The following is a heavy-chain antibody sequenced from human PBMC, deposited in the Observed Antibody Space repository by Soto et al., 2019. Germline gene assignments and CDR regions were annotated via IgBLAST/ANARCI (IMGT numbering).Heavy chain of an antibody. V-gene: IGHV1-18*01. J-gene: IGHJ4*02. CDR1: GYTFTHFY. CDR3: ARDEGGYDILTGYYKAHHFDY. CDR2: ISPHNFNT. Sequence: GASVKVSCKASGYTFTHFYITWVRQAPGQGLEWMGAISPHNFNTNYAQKFRGRVTLTTEKSTKTAYMDLRSLTSDDTAVYYCARDEGGYDILTGYYKAHHFDYWGQGVPVTVSS. D-gene: IGHD3-9*01.